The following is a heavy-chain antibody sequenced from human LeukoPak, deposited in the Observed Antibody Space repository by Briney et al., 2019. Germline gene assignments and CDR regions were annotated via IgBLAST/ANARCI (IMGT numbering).Heavy chain of an antibody. V-gene: IGHV1-18*01. CDR2: ISGNNDNP. D-gene: IGHD2-2*01. J-gene: IGHJ4*02. CDR1: GYTFSNFG. CDR3: ARDGTSTDDY. Sequence: ASVRVSCKTSGYTFSNFGINWVRQAPGQGLEWMGWISGNNDNPNYGQKLQGRFTVTTDSSTSTAYMELRNLRFDDTAVYYCARDGTSTDDYWGQGTLVTVSS.